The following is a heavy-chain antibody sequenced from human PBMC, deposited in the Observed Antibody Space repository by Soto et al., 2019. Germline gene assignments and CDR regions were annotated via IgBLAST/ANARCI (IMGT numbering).Heavy chain of an antibody. J-gene: IGHJ5*02. CDR3: AKKNPHGDSNKAWLDP. CDR1: GGTFISSA. Sequence: QVQLLQSGTELRQPGSSVTISCTPSGGTFISSAFAWVRQAPGGRIEWMGGIIPILGTTKYAEKFLGRVTIRADVSSRTAFLELSSLTVDDTAVYFCAKKNPHGDSNKAWLDPWGQGTLVTVST. V-gene: IGHV1-69*01. CDR2: IIPILGTT. D-gene: IGHD2-8*01.